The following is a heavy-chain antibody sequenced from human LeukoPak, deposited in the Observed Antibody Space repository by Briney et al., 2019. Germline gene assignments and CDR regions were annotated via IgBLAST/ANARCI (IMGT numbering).Heavy chain of an antibody. Sequence: GGSLRLSCTASGFSFSSYEMNWVRQAPGKGLEWVSYISGSGSTIYYADSVKGRFTISRDNAKNSLYLQMGSLRVEDTAVYYCARDLESTALYYFDYWGQGTLVTVSS. CDR2: ISGSGSTI. CDR1: GFSFSSYE. D-gene: IGHD2-8*02. J-gene: IGHJ4*02. CDR3: ARDLESTALYYFDY. V-gene: IGHV3-48*03.